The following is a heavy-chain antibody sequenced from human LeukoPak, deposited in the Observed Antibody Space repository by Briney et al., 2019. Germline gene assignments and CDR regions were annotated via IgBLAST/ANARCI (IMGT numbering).Heavy chain of an antibody. Sequence: GGSLRLSCAASGFTFSDYYMSWIRQAPGKGLEWVSYISSSSSYTNYADSVKGRFTISRDNAKNSLYLQMNSLRAEDTAVYYCAREGSVVVPHCYFDYWGQGTLVTVSS. CDR2: ISSSSSYT. CDR1: GFTFSDYY. D-gene: IGHD2-2*01. CDR3: AREGSVVVPHCYFDY. V-gene: IGHV3-11*06. J-gene: IGHJ4*02.